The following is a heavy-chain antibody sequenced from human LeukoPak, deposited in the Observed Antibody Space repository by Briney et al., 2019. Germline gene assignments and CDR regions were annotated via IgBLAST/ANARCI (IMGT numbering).Heavy chain of an antibody. D-gene: IGHD3-3*01. CDR1: GFTFSSYW. V-gene: IGHV3-74*01. J-gene: IGHJ6*03. Sequence: GGSLRLSCAASGFTFSSYWMHWVRQPPGKGLVWVSRINSDESSTNYADSVKGRFTISRDNAKNTLYLQMNSLRAEDTALYYCARLRYNDFWSGHWKYYYYMDVWGKGTTVTVSS. CDR3: ARLRYNDFWSGHWKYYYYMDV. CDR2: INSDESST.